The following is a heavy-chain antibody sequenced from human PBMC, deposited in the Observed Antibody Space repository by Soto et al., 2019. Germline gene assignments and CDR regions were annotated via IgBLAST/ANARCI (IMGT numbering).Heavy chain of an antibody. CDR1: GGTFGSYA. V-gene: IGHV1-69*06. CDR2: VIPIFGTP. D-gene: IGHD2-2*01. Sequence: QVQLVQSGAEVKKPGSSVTVSCKSSGGTFGSYAISWLRQAPGQGLAWMGVVIPIFGTPHYAQKLYGRVTITADITSSTAYLELSSLKSADTAVYYCAKIPWTISPQEEDASWGQRTRVNASP. J-gene: IGHJ6*01. CDR3: AKIPWTISPQEEDAS.